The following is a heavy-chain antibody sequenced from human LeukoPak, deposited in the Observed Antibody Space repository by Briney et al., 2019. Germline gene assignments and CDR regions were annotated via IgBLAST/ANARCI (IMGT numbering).Heavy chain of an antibody. Sequence: PGGSLRLSCAASGFTFSSYEMNWVRQAPGKGLEWVSYISSSGSTIYYADSVKGRFTISRDNAKNSLYPQMNSLRAEDTAVYYCARDTYYYDSGKTPTGVWGKGTTVTVSS. V-gene: IGHV3-48*03. J-gene: IGHJ6*04. D-gene: IGHD3-22*01. CDR3: ARDTYYYDSGKTPTGV. CDR1: GFTFSSYE. CDR2: ISSSGSTI.